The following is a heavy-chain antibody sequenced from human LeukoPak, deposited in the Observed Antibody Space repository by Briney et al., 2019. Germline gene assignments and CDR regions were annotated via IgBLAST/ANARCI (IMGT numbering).Heavy chain of an antibody. J-gene: IGHJ6*03. V-gene: IGHV4-4*07. Sequence: SETLSLTCTVSGGSISSYYWSWIRQPAGKGLEWIGRIYTSGSTNYNPSLKSRVTMSVDTSKNQFSLKLSSVTAADTAVYYCARDGGVRQQLATSENYYYYYMDVWGKGTTVTVSS. CDR3: ARDGGVRQQLATSENYYYYYMDV. CDR2: IYTSGST. CDR1: GGSISSYY. D-gene: IGHD6-13*01.